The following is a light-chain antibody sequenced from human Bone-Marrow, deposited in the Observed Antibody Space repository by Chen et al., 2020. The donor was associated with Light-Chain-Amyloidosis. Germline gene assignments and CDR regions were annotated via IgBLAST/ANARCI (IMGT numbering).Light chain of an antibody. CDR2: KGS. V-gene: IGKV1-5*03. J-gene: IGKJ2*01. CDR3: QQYRSFTFT. CDR1: QNIGDW. Sequence: DIRMTQSPSTLSASVGDSVTITCRASQNIGDWLAWFQQKPGKAPKLLISKGSNLESGVPSRFTGSGSETEFTLTINSLQPDDFATYFCQQYRSFTFTFGQGTKL.